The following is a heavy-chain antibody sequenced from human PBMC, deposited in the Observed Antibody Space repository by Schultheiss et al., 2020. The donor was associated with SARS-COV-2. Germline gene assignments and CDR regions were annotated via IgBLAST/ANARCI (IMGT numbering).Heavy chain of an antibody. J-gene: IGHJ2*01. CDR2: INHSGST. Sequence: SETLSLTCAVYGGSFSGYYWSWIRQPPGKGLEWIGEINHSGSTNYNPSLKSRVTISVDTSKNQFSLKLSSVTAADTAVYYCAIALDPNMYFDLWGRGTLVTVSS. D-gene: IGHD2/OR15-2a*01. V-gene: IGHV4-34*01. CDR1: GGSFSGYY. CDR3: AIALDPNMYFDL.